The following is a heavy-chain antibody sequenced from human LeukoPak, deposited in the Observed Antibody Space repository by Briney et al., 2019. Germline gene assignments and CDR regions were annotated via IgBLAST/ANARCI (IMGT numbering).Heavy chain of an antibody. D-gene: IGHD6-19*01. CDR1: GGSFSGYY. V-gene: IGHV4-34*01. CDR3: ARDSYSSGWYDGAFDI. CDR2: INHSGST. Sequence: SETLSLTCAVYGGSFSGYYWSWIRQSPGKGLEWIGEINHSGSTNYNPSLKSRVTISVDTSKNQFSLKLTSVTAADTAVYYCARDSYSSGWYDGAFDIWGQGTMVTVSS. J-gene: IGHJ3*02.